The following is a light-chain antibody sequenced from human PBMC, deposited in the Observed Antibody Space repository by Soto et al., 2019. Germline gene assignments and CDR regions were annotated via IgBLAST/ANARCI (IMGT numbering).Light chain of an antibody. CDR3: QQFDGLPYT. J-gene: IGKJ2*01. V-gene: IGKV1-33*01. CDR2: AAS. CDR1: QDINNY. Sequence: DIQMTQSPSSLSASVGDRVAITCQASQDINNYLNWYQQKPGKAPKLLIYAASTLETGVPSRFSGSGSGTDFSLVISSLQPEDIATYYCQQFDGLPYTFGQGTKLGIK.